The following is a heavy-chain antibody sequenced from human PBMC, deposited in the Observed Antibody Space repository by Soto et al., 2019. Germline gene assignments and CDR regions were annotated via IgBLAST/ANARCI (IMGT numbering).Heavy chain of an antibody. J-gene: IGHJ4*02. D-gene: IGHD1-26*01. CDR3: AHRMSSVQWELLFDY. CDR1: GFSLSTSGVG. CDR2: IYWDDDK. Sequence: QITLKESGPTLVKPTQTLTLTCTFSGFSLSTSGVGVGWIRQPPGKALEWLALIYWDDDKRYSPSLNSRLTITKDTSKNQVVLTMTNMHPVDTATYYCAHRMSSVQWELLFDYWGQGPLVTVSS. V-gene: IGHV2-5*02.